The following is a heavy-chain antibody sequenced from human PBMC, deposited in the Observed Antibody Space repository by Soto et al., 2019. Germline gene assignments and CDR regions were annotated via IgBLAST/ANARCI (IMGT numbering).Heavy chain of an antibody. J-gene: IGHJ4*02. CDR1: GFTFSNYA. CDR2: IIASSAVI. Sequence: EVHLLDSGGGLGQPGGSLRLSCAASGFTFSNYAMSWVFQIPGKGLEWVSYIIASSAVIHYVASVMSRLTVSRDNAKNSRYLQMNSLRDEDTAVYYWVRAWGEYWGQGTLFTVSS. V-gene: IGHV3-48*02. CDR3: VRAWGEY. D-gene: IGHD6-6*01.